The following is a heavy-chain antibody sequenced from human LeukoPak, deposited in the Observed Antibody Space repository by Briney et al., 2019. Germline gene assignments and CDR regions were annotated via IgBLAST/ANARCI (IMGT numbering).Heavy chain of an antibody. D-gene: IGHD4-17*01. CDR3: ASRDYGDYPYFDY. CDR2: IYTGDST. V-gene: IGHV3-53*01. J-gene: IGHJ4*02. CDR1: GFTVSRKY. Sequence: GGSLRLSCAASGFTVSRKYMTWVRQAPGKGLERVSLIYTGDSTYYADSVKGRFTVSRDISKNTLYLQMNSLRAEDTAVFYCASRDYGDYPYFDYWGRGTLVIVSS.